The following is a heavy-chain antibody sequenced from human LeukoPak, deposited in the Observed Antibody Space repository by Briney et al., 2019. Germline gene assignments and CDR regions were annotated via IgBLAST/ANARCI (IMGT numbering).Heavy chain of an antibody. V-gene: IGHV4-59*01. CDR1: GGSISSYY. D-gene: IGHD3-3*01. CDR2: IYYSGST. Sequence: PSETLSLTCTVSGGSISSYYWSWIRQPPGKGLEGIGYIYYSGSTNYNPSLKSLVTISVDTSKNQFSLKLSSVTAADTAVYYCARSSGYEEYYYYGMDVWGQGTTVTVSS. J-gene: IGHJ6*02. CDR3: ARSSGYEEYYYYGMDV.